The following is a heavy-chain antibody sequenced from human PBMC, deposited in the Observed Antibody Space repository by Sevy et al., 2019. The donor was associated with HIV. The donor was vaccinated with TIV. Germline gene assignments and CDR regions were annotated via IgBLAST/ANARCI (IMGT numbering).Heavy chain of an antibody. V-gene: IGHV3-15*01. J-gene: IGHJ4*02. CDR3: TTKKDFWSGYFYFDY. Sequence: GGSLRLSCAASGFTFSKAWMSWVRQAPGKGLEWVGRIKSNTDGGTTDYAEPVKGRFTIPREDSKNTLYLQVNSLKTYDTAVYYCTTKKDFWSGYFYFDYWGQGTLVTVSS. D-gene: IGHD3-3*01. CDR2: IKSNTDGGTT. CDR1: GFTFSKAW.